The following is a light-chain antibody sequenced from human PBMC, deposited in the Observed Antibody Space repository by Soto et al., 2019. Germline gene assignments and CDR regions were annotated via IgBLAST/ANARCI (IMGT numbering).Light chain of an antibody. V-gene: IGKV3-20*01. CDR3: QQYASSPLIT. Sequence: IVLTQSPGTLSLSPGERATLSCRASQSVSNNYLAWYQQKPGQAPRLLTFSTSTRATGIPERFSGGGSGTDFTLSISRLEPEDFAVYYCQQYASSPLITFGGGTKVDIK. CDR1: QSVSNNY. J-gene: IGKJ4*01. CDR2: STS.